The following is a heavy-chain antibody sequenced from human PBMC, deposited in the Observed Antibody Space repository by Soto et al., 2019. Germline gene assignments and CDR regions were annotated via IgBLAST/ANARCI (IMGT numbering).Heavy chain of an antibody. CDR3: TRDSRYDFWSGLLPDY. D-gene: IGHD3-3*01. CDR1: GFIFGDYA. CDR2: IRSKTYGGTP. V-gene: IGHV3-49*03. J-gene: IGHJ4*02. Sequence: GGSLRLSCTASGFIFGDYAMSWFRQAPGKGLEWVGFIRSKTYGGTPEYAASVKGRVTISRDDSNSIAYLQMTSLKTEDTAMYYCTRDSRYDFWSGLLPDYWGQGTLITVSS.